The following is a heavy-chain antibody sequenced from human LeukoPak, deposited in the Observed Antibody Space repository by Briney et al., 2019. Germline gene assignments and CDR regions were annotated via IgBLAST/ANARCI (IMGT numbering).Heavy chain of an antibody. D-gene: IGHD6-13*01. Sequence: SVKVSCKASGGTFSSYAISWVRQAPGQGLEWMGRIIPILGIANYAQKFQGRVTITADKSTSTAYMELSSLRSEDTAVYYCAREWVAAAGKVIDPWGQGTLVTVSS. J-gene: IGHJ5*02. CDR2: IIPILGIA. CDR1: GGTFSSYA. V-gene: IGHV1-69*04. CDR3: AREWVAAAGKVIDP.